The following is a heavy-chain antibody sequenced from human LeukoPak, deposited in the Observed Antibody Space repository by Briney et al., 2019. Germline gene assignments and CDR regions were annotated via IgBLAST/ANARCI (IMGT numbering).Heavy chain of an antibody. D-gene: IGHD2-15*01. Sequence: ASVKVSCKASGYTFTSYYMHWVRQAPGQGLEWMGIINPSGGSTSYAQKFQGRVTITADESTSTAYMEMSSLRSEDTAVYYCGRVSCGGNCYSLIGTFDIWGQGTMVTVSS. CDR3: GRVSCGGNCYSLIGTFDI. J-gene: IGHJ3*02. CDR2: INPSGGST. V-gene: IGHV1-46*01. CDR1: GYTFTSYY.